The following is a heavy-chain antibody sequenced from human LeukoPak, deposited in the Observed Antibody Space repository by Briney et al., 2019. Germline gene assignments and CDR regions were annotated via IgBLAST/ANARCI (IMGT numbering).Heavy chain of an antibody. CDR2: IRSKAYGGTT. Sequence: SGGSLRLSCTASGFTFGDYAMSWVRQAPGKGLEWVGFIRSKAYGGTTEYAASVKGRFTISRDDSKSIAYLQINSLKTEDTAVYYCTRAAVTTFFHAFDIWGQGTMVTVSS. V-gene: IGHV3-49*04. CDR3: TRAAVTTFFHAFDI. J-gene: IGHJ3*02. D-gene: IGHD4-17*01. CDR1: GFTFGDYA.